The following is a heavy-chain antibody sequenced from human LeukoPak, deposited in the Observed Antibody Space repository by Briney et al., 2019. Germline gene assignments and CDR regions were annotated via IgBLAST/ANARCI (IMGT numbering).Heavy chain of an antibody. Sequence: GRSLRLSCAASGFTFDDYAMHWVRQAPGKGLEWVSGISWNSGSIGYADSVKGRFTISRDNAKNSLYLQMNSLRAEDTALYYCAKDSRASGSWRNFDYWGQGTLVTVSS. V-gene: IGHV3-9*01. CDR1: GFTFDDYA. CDR3: AKDSRASGSWRNFDY. J-gene: IGHJ4*02. D-gene: IGHD3-10*01. CDR2: ISWNSGSI.